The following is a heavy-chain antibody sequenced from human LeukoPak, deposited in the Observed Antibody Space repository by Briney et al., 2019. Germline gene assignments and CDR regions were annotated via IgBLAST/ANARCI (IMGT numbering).Heavy chain of an antibody. Sequence: ASVKVSCKASGYTFTSYDINWVRQATGQGLEGMGWMNPDSGNTAYAEKFQGRVTMTRNTSISTAYMELSSLRSDDTAVYYCAREGPATPGSGGHYCGLDVWGQGTTVTVSS. D-gene: IGHD2-15*01. CDR1: GYTFTSYD. CDR2: MNPDSGNT. V-gene: IGHV1-8*01. J-gene: IGHJ6*02. CDR3: AREGPATPGSGGHYCGLDV.